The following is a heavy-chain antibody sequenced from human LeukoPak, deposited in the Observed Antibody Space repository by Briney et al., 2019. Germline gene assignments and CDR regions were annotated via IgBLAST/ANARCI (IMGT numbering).Heavy chain of an antibody. D-gene: IGHD1-26*01. V-gene: IGHV3-21*01. J-gene: IGHJ5*02. CDR3: ARDAGGRTQREGWFDP. CDR1: GFTFSNYG. Sequence: GGSLRLSCAASGFTFSNYGMNWVRQAPGKGLEWVSSINSDGIWIYYADSVKGRFTISRDNARNSLYLQMNSLRVEDTAVYYCARDAGGRTQREGWFDPWGQGTLVTVSS. CDR2: INSDGIWI.